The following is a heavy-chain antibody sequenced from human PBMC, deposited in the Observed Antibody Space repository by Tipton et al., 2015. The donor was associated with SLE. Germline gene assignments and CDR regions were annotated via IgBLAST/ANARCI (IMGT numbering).Heavy chain of an antibody. V-gene: IGHV4-59*12. Sequence: TLSLTCTVSGDSITSDYWSWIRQPPGKGLGWLGYIYYSGSTYYNPSLKSRVTVSVDTSKNQFSLKLSSLTAADTAVYYCARGRDWSDPWGQGTRVTVSS. CDR3: ARGRDWSDP. CDR2: IYYSGST. J-gene: IGHJ5*02. CDR1: GDSITSDY.